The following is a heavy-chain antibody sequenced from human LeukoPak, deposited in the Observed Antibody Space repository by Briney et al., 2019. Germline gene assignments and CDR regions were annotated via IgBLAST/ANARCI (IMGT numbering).Heavy chain of an antibody. Sequence: TGGSLRLSCAASGFTFSNYWMSWVRQAPGKGLEWVANIKHGGAEKYYVDSVKGRFTISRDNAKNSLYLQMNSLRAEDTAVYYCARHRYGAVAGNFDYWGQGTLVTVYS. V-gene: IGHV3-7*01. J-gene: IGHJ4*02. D-gene: IGHD6-19*01. CDR1: GFTFSNYW. CDR2: IKHGGAEK. CDR3: ARHRYGAVAGNFDY.